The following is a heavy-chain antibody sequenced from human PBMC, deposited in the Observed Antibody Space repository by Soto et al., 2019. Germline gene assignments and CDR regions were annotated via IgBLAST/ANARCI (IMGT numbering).Heavy chain of an antibody. J-gene: IGHJ4*02. CDR2: IKTSTGTT. CDR3: ARGSLIHFDC. Sequence: PGGSLRLSCAASGFTFSGFAMNWVRQAPGKGLEWISYIKTSTGTTHYADSVKGRFTISRDNAKDSVYLQMNSLRDEDTAVYYCARGSLIHFDCWGQGALVTVSS. V-gene: IGHV3-48*02. CDR1: GFTFSGFA.